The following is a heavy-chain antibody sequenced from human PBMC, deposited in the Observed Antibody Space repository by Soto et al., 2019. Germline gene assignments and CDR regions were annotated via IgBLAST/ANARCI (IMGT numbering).Heavy chain of an antibody. V-gene: IGHV3-53*01. CDR2: IYSGGYT. D-gene: IGHD3-10*01. J-gene: IGHJ4*02. Sequence: EVQLVESGGGLIQPGGSLRLSCAVSGFTVSNNYMSWVRQAPGKGLEGVSVIYSGGYTAYGDSVKGRFTISRDNSKNTLKFQMTTTRPAVRALYLWATTRGGGGYWGQGTLVTVSS. CDR3: ATTRGGGGY. CDR1: GFTVSNNY.